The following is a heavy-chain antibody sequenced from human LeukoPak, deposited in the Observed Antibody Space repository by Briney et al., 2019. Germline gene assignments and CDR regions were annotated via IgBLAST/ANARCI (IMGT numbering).Heavy chain of an antibody. CDR1: GFTLSNYW. V-gene: IGHV3-7*01. CDR3: ARDKIVGPTKFDY. CDR2: IRPDGNEI. D-gene: IGHD1-26*01. J-gene: IGHJ4*02. Sequence: GGSLRLSCAASGFTLSNYWMSWVRQTPGKGPEWVANIRPDGNEIYYVYSVKGRFTISRDNARNSLYLQMNSLRAEDTAVYYCARDKIVGPTKFDYWGQGTLVTVSS.